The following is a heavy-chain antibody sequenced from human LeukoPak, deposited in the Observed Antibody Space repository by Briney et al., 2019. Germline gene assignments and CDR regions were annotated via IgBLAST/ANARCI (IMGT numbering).Heavy chain of an antibody. CDR1: GGSISSYY. Sequence: PSETLSLTCTVSGGSISSYYWSWIRQPAGKGLEWIGRIYTGGSTNYNPSLKSRVTMSVDTSKNQFSLKLSSVTAADTAVYYCARDGIAAARPYNWFDPWGQGTLVTVSS. V-gene: IGHV4-4*07. CDR3: ARDGIAAARPYNWFDP. J-gene: IGHJ5*02. D-gene: IGHD6-13*01. CDR2: IYTGGST.